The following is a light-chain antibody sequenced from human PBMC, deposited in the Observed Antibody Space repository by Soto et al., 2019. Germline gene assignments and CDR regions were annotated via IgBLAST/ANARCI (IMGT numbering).Light chain of an antibody. V-gene: IGKV3-20*01. J-gene: IGKJ2*01. Sequence: EIVLTQSPGTLSLSPGERATLSCRASQSVSSSYLAWYQQKPGQAPRLLIFGASSRATGIPDRFSGSGSGTDFTITISRLEPEYFAVYYCQQYGSSPYTFGRGTKLEIK. CDR2: GAS. CDR3: QQYGSSPYT. CDR1: QSVSSSY.